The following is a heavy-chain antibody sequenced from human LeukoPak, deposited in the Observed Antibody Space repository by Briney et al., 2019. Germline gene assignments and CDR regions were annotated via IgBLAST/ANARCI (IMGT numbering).Heavy chain of an antibody. Sequence: SETLSLTCTVSGGSISSGTYHWSWIRQPAGKGLEWLGYIYYSGSTIYNPSLKSRLTISLDTSKNQFSLRLGSVTAADTAVYYCVGEDYGGYRFDYWGQGTLVTVSS. CDR2: IYYSGST. CDR3: VGEDYGGYRFDY. D-gene: IGHD4-23*01. CDR1: GGSISSGTYH. V-gene: IGHV4-61*10. J-gene: IGHJ4*02.